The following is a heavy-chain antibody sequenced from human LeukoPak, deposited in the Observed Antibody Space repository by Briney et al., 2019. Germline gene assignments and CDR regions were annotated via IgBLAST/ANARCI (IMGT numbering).Heavy chain of an antibody. CDR3: ARATGATYYFDY. V-gene: IGHV3-30-3*01. D-gene: IGHD1-26*01. Sequence: PGRSLRLSCAASGFTFSSYAMHWVRQAPGKGLEWVAVISYDGSNKYYADSVKGRFTISRDNSKNTLYLQMNSLRAEDTAVYYCARATGATYYFDYWGQGTLVTVSS. CDR2: ISYDGSNK. CDR1: GFTFSSYA. J-gene: IGHJ4*02.